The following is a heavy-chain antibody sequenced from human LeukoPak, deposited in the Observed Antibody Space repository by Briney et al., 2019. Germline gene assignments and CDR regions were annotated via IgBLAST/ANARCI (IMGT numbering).Heavy chain of an antibody. J-gene: IGHJ5*02. Sequence: PGGSLRLSCAASGFTFSSYGMHWVRQAPGKGLEGVAVISYDGSNKYYADSVKGRFTISRDNSKNTLYLQMNSLRAEDTAVYYCAKVQMVRGAQWFDPWGQGTLVTVSS. CDR3: AKVQMVRGAQWFDP. CDR2: ISYDGSNK. V-gene: IGHV3-30*18. D-gene: IGHD3-10*01. CDR1: GFTFSSYG.